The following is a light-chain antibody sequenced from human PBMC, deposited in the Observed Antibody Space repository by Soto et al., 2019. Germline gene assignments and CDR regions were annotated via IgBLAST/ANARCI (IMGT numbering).Light chain of an antibody. CDR1: SSDFGGYNS. CDR3: SSFTRGTTA. J-gene: IGLJ2*01. CDR2: EVS. Sequence: QSVLTQPASVSGSPGQSVTISCTGTSSDFGGYNSVSWYQQHPGKAPKLVIFEVSNRPSGVSNRFSGSKSANTASLTISGLQAEDEADYYCSSFTRGTTAFGGGTQLTVL. V-gene: IGLV2-14*01.